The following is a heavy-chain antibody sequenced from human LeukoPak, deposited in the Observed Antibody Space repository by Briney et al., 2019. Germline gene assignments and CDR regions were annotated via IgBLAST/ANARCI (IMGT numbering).Heavy chain of an antibody. CDR1: GFTFSSYG. D-gene: IGHD6-25*01. CDR3: AKDYGAAIFDY. J-gene: IGHJ4*02. CDR2: ISGSGGST. Sequence: GGSLRLSCAAPGFTFSSYGMSWVRQAPGKGLEWVSAISGSGGSTYYADSVKGRFTISRDNSKNTLYLQMNSLRAEDTAVYYCAKDYGAAIFDYWGQGTLVTVSS. V-gene: IGHV3-23*01.